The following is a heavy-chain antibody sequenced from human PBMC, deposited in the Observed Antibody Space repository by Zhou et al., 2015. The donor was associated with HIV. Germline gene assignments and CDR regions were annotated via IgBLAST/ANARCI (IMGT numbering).Heavy chain of an antibody. CDR1: GGTFSSYA. CDR3: ARDRGEQLVRTGQYFDL. V-gene: IGHV1-69*01. Sequence: QVQLVQSGAEVKKPGSSVKVSCKASGGTFSSYAISWVRQAPGQGLEWMGGIIPIFGTANYAQKFQGRVTITADESTSTAYMELSSLRSEDTAVYYCARDRGEQLVRTGQYFDLWGPRHPRVTVSS. CDR2: IIPIFGTA. D-gene: IGHD6-6*01. J-gene: IGHJ2*01.